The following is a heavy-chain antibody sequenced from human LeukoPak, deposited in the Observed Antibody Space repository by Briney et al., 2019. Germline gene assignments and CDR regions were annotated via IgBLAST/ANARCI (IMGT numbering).Heavy chain of an antibody. D-gene: IGHD1-1*01. Sequence: SETLSLTCTVSGGSISRYYWSWIRQPPAKGLEWIGYIYYSGSTNYNPSLKSRVTISVDTSKNQFSLKLSSVTAADTAVYYCARGGSTGTNLNWVDPWGQGTLVTVSS. CDR3: ARGGSTGTNLNWVDP. V-gene: IGHV4-59*01. J-gene: IGHJ5*02. CDR1: GGSISRYY. CDR2: IYYSGST.